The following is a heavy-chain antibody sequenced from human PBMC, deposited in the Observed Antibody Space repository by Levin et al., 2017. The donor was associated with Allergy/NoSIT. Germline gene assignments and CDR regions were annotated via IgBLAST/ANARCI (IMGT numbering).Heavy chain of an antibody. Sequence: GGSLRLSCAASGFTVSTNYMSWVRQVPGKGLEWVSVIYSGGSTYYADSVKGRFTISRDNSKNTLYLQMNSLRAEDTAVYYCAREGYSSGWYRNWGQGTLVTVSS. V-gene: IGHV3-66*01. CDR2: IYSGGST. D-gene: IGHD6-19*01. CDR3: AREGYSSGWYRN. CDR1: GFTVSTNY. J-gene: IGHJ4*02.